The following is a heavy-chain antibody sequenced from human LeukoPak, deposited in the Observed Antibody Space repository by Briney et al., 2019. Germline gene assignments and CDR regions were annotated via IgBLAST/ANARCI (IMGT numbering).Heavy chain of an antibody. CDR1: GDSFSSVTDY. D-gene: IGHD6-19*01. J-gene: IGHJ4*02. V-gene: IGHV4-39*07. CDR3: AGERGEEYSSGWYKRNYFDN. CDR2: GDYSGGT. Sequence: KPSETLSLTCTVSGDSFSSVTDYWAWIRQPPGKGLEWIASGDYSGGTYYNPSLESRVAISADISKNQFSLKLTSVTGADTAVYYCAGERGEEYSSGWYKRNYFDNWGQGIRVTVSS.